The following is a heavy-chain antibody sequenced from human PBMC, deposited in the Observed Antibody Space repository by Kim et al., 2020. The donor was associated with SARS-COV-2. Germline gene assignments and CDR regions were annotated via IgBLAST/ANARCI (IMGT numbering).Heavy chain of an antibody. CDR2: INHSGST. CDR1: GGSFSGYY. CDR3: ARYGTRNRGQLRYFDWLSSRTNWFDP. V-gene: IGHV4-34*01. D-gene: IGHD3-9*01. J-gene: IGHJ5*02. Sequence: SETLSLTCAVYGGSFSGYYWSWIRQPPGKGLEWIGEINHSGSTNYNPSLKSRVTISVDTSKNQFSLKLSSVTAADTAVYYCARYGTRNRGQLRYFDWLSSRTNWFDPWGQGTLVTVSS.